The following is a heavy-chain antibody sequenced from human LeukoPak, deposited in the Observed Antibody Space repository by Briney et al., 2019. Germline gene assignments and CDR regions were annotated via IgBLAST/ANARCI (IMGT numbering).Heavy chain of an antibody. Sequence: GGSLRLSCAASGFTFSNYAMHWVRQAPGRGLEYVSAISSNGGTTFYANSVKGRFTISRDNSKNTLYLQMGNLRAEDMAVYYCARGSRNHYDYSGYYNCWGQGTLVTVSS. J-gene: IGHJ4*02. CDR1: GFTFSNYA. D-gene: IGHD3-22*01. CDR3: ARGSRNHYDYSGYYNC. V-gene: IGHV3-64*01. CDR2: ISSNGGTT.